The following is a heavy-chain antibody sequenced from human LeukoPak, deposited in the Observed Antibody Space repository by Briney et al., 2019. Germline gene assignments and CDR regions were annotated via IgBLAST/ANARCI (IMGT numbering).Heavy chain of an antibody. CDR1: GDSISGSIYY. J-gene: IGHJ5*02. CDR2: IYYSGTT. D-gene: IGHD4-17*01. V-gene: IGHV4-61*05. Sequence: SETLSLTCTASGDSISGSIYYWSWIRQPPGKGLEWLGYIYYSGTTNYNPSLKSRVIISLDTSKSQFSLKLNSVTAADTAVYYCARLGTHGDYLNPWGQGTLVTVSS. CDR3: ARLGTHGDYLNP.